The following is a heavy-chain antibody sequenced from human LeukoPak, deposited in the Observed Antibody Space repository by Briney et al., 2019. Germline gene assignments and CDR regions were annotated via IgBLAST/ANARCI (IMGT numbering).Heavy chain of an antibody. CDR3: VKDLLGDTYFFDC. CDR2: ISSSSSYI. J-gene: IGHJ4*02. V-gene: IGHV3-21*06. CDR1: GFTFSSYR. Sequence: GGSLRLSCAASGFTFSSYRLDWVHQAPGKGLEWVSSISSSSSYIYYADSVKGRFTISRDNAKNSLFLQMNSLRDEDTAVYYCVKDLLGDTYFFDCWGQGTLVTVSS. D-gene: IGHD2-21*02.